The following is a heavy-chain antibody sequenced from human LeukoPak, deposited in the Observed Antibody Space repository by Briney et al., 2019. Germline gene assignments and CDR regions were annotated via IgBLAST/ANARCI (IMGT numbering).Heavy chain of an antibody. CDR1: GGSFSGYY. J-gene: IGHJ4*02. D-gene: IGHD4-17*01. CDR2: INHSGST. CDR3: ARVHGDYAPSIDY. Sequence: SETLSLTCAVYGGSFSGYYWSWIRQPPGKGLEWIGEINHSGSTNYNPSLKSRVTISVDTSKNQFSLKLSSVTAADTAVYYCARVHGDYAPSIDYWGQGTLVTVSS. V-gene: IGHV4-34*01.